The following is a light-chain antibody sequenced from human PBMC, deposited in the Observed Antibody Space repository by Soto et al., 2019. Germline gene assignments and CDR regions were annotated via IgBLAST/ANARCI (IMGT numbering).Light chain of an antibody. CDR1: QSISSDF. CDR3: HQYGSSTHT. V-gene: IGKV3-20*01. Sequence: EIVLTQSPGTLSLSPGERATLSCRASQSISSDFLAWYQQKPGQAPRPLIYGASSRATGIPDRFSGSGSGTDFTLTISRLEPEDFAVFYCHQYGSSTHTFCQGTKVDIK. CDR2: GAS. J-gene: IGKJ1*01.